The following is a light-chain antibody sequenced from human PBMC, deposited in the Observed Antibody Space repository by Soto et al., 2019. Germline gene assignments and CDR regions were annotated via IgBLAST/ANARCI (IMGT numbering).Light chain of an antibody. CDR2: DAS. CDR3: QQRSNWPLT. CDR1: QSVSSY. Sequence: ELVLTQSAATLSLYPGERATLSCRASQSVSSYLAWYQQKPGQAPRLLIYDASNRATGIPARFSGSGSGTDFTLTISSLEPEDFAVYYCQQRSNWPLTFGGGTKVDIK. V-gene: IGKV3-11*01. J-gene: IGKJ4*01.